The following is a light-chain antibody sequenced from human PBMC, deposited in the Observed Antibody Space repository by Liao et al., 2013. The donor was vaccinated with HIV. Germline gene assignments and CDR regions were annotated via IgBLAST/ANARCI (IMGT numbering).Light chain of an antibody. Sequence: SYELTQPPSVSVSPGQTASIICSGDKLGYKYVSWYQQKSGQSPVLVIYQDTRRPSGIPERFSGANSGNTATLTISGTQAMDEADYYCQTWNRSTGIFGTGTTVTVL. CDR2: QDT. CDR3: QTWNRSTGI. J-gene: IGLJ1*01. V-gene: IGLV3-1*01. CDR1: KLGYKY.